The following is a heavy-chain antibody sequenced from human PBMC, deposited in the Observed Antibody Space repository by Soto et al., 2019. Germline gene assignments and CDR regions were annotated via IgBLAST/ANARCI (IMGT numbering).Heavy chain of an antibody. J-gene: IGHJ4*02. V-gene: IGHV4-59*11. CDR1: GDSIKTHY. CDR2: IYYSGST. CDR3: ASGWMAAFDN. D-gene: IGHD2-2*03. Sequence: NPSETLSLTCNVSGDSIKTHYWSWIRQPPGKGLEWIGYIYYSGSTLYNPSLKRRVTISADTAENQFSLRLTSLTAADTAVYYCASGWMAAFDNWGQGTLVTVSS.